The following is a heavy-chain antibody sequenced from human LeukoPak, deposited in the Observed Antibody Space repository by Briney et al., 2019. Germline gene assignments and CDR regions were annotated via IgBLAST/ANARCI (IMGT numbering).Heavy chain of an antibody. Sequence: PGGSLRLSCAVSGFTFDDYAMHWVRQAPGKGLEWVSGISWNSGSIGYADSVKGPFTISRDNAKNSLYLQMNSLRAEDTALYYCAKPIQQWPDHDAFDIWGQGTMVTVSS. CDR1: GFTFDDYA. J-gene: IGHJ3*02. CDR2: ISWNSGSI. D-gene: IGHD6-19*01. CDR3: AKPIQQWPDHDAFDI. V-gene: IGHV3-9*01.